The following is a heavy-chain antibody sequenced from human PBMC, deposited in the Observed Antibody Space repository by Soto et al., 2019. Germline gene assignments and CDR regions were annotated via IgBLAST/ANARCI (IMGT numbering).Heavy chain of an antibody. CDR3: ATWHEREHAYDV. V-gene: IGHV3-23*01. Sequence: GGSLRLSCAASGFTFTTYAMSWVRQAPGKGLEWVSGISGSGDRTHYADSVKGRFTTSSDSSKTTVYLQMNDLRPDDTAVYYCATWHEREHAYDVWGQGTTVTVSS. J-gene: IGHJ3*01. CDR1: GFTFTTYA. D-gene: IGHD1-1*01. CDR2: ISGSGDRT.